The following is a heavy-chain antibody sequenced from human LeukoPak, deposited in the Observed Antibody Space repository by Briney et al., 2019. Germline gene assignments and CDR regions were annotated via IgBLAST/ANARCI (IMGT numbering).Heavy chain of an antibody. V-gene: IGHV3-74*01. Sequence: PGGSLRLSCAASGFSFSSYWMHWVRQAPGEGLVWVSHINGGGSTTRYADSEKGRLTISRDNAKNTLYLQMNSLRAEDTAVYYCAGGGGHSYDYHHYWGQGTLVTVSS. J-gene: IGHJ4*02. CDR2: INGGGSTT. CDR1: GFSFSSYW. CDR3: AGGGGHSYDYHHY. D-gene: IGHD3-16*01.